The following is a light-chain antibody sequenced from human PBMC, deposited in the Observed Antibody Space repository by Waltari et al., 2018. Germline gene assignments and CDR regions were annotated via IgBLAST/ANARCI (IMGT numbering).Light chain of an antibody. V-gene: IGKV4-1*01. Sequence: DIVMTQSPGSLAVSLGEGASMNCTSSHNVLYSSNNKNYITWYQQKSGQPPKLLIYWTSNRETGVPDRFSGGGSGTDFALTISSLQAEDVAVYYCQQYYTTPWTFGQGTKVEIK. CDR3: QQYYTTPWT. CDR2: WTS. CDR1: HNVLYSSNNKNY. J-gene: IGKJ1*01.